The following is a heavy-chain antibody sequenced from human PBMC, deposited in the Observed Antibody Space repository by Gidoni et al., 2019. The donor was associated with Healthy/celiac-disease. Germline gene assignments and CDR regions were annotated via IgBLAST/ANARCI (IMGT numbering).Heavy chain of an antibody. V-gene: IGHV3-30*04. CDR1: GFTSGSSA. CDR3: ARDRPITMVRGVSLVDYYGMDV. D-gene: IGHD3-10*01. CDR2: ISYDGSNK. J-gene: IGHJ6*02. Sequence: QVQLVESGGGVVQPGRPLRLSCAASGFTSGSSAMHWVRQAPGKGLEWVAVISYDGSNKYYADSVKGRFTISRDNSKNTLYLQMNSLRAEDTAVYYCARDRPITMVRGVSLVDYYGMDVWGQGTTVTVSS.